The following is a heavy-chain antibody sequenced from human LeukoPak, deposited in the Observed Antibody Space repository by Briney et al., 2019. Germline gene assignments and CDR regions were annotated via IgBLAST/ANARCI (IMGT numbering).Heavy chain of an antibody. CDR2: LDPEDGET. V-gene: IGHV1-24*01. J-gene: IGHJ4*02. CDR3: ATGDGSLYYFDY. CDR1: GYTLTELS. Sequence: ASVKVSCTVSGYTLTELSMHWVRQAPGKGLEWMGGLDPEDGETIYAQKFQGRVTMTEDTSTDTAYMELSSLRSEDTAVYYCATGDGSLYYFDYWGQGTLVTVSS.